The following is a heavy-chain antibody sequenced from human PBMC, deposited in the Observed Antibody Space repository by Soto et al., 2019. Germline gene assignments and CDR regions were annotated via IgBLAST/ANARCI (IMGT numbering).Heavy chain of an antibody. CDR2: IKQDGSEK. D-gene: IGHD2-2*01. V-gene: IGHV3-7*01. J-gene: IGHJ6*02. CDR1: GFTFSSYW. Sequence: PGGSLRLSCAASGFTFSSYWMSWVRQAPGKGLEWVANIKQDGSEKYYVDSVKGRFTISRDNAKNSLYLQMNSLRAEDTAVYYCARDEDCSSTSCYYYYYYGMGVWGQGTTVTVSS. CDR3: ARDEDCSSTSCYYYYYYGMGV.